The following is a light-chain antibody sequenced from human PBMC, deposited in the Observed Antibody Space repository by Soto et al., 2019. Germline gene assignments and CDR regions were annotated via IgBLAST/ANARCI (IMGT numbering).Light chain of an antibody. J-gene: IGLJ2*01. Sequence: QAVVTQEPSLTVSPGGTVTLTCATSTGAVTSGYYPNWFQQKPGQAPRALIYSTKNKYSWTPARFSGSLLGGKAALTLSGVQPEDEADYYCLLYYGGQVGVFGGGTKVTVL. CDR1: TGAVTSGYY. CDR2: STK. V-gene: IGLV7-43*01. CDR3: LLYYGGQVGV.